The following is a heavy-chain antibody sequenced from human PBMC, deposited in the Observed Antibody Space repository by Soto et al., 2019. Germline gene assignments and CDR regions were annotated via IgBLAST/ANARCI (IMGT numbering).Heavy chain of an antibody. Sequence: GGSLRLSCAASGFTFSSYWMSWVRQAPGKGLEWVANIKQDGSEKYYVDSVKGRFTISRDNAKNSLYLQMNSLRAEDAAVYYCARDSSYDFSSGYYLVWDSNWLDTWGQGTLVTVSS. CDR2: IKQDGSEK. D-gene: IGHD3-3*01. J-gene: IGHJ5*02. CDR1: GFTFSSYW. CDR3: ARDSSYDFSSGYYLVWDSNWLDT. V-gene: IGHV3-7*05.